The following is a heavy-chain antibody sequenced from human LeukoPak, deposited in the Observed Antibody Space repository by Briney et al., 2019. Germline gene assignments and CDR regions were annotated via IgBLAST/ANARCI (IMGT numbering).Heavy chain of an antibody. Sequence: PGGALRLSCAASGFTFSSYSMNWVGQAGGKGLDWVSSISSSSSYIYYADSVKGRFTISRDNAKNSLYLQMNSLRAEDTAVYYCASRSSGYYPLYYYYMDVWGKGTTVTVSS. D-gene: IGHD3-22*01. CDR3: ASRSSGYYPLYYYYMDV. CDR1: GFTFSSYS. V-gene: IGHV3-21*01. J-gene: IGHJ6*03. CDR2: ISSSSSYI.